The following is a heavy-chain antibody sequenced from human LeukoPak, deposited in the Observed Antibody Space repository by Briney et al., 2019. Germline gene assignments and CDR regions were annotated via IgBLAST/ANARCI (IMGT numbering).Heavy chain of an antibody. CDR2: IKQDGSEK. J-gene: IGHJ4*02. D-gene: IGHD3-3*01. CDR3: ARPYYDFWSGRFLYFDY. V-gene: IGHV3-7*01. CDR1: GFTFSSYW. Sequence: GGSLRLSCAASGFTFSSYWMGWVRQAPGKGLEWVANIKQDGSEKYYVDSVKGRFTISRDNAKNSLYLQMNSLRAEDTAVYYCARPYYDFWSGRFLYFDYWGQGTLVTVSS.